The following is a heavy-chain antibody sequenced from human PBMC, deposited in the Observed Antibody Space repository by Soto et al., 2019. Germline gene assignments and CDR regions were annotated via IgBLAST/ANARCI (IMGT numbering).Heavy chain of an antibody. Sequence: ASVKVSCKASGYTFTSYGINWVRQAPGQGLEWMGWISAYNGNTNYAQKLQGRVTMTTDTSTSTAYMELRSLRSDDTAVYYCERRSAQPIGICSGGSCYSDDYWGQ. CDR2: ISAYNGNT. CDR3: ERRSAQPIGICSGGSCYSDDY. V-gene: IGHV1-18*04. CDR1: GYTFTSYG. J-gene: IGHJ4*01. D-gene: IGHD2-15*01.